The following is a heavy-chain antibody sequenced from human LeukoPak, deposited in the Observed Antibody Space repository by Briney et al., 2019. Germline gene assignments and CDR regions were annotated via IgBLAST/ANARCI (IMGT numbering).Heavy chain of an antibody. CDR2: IYHSGST. CDR1: GYSISSGYY. J-gene: IGHJ4*02. D-gene: IGHD1-7*01. CDR3: ASLPIVTGTTSSPDY. V-gene: IGHV4-38-2*02. Sequence: PSETLSLTCTVSGYSISSGYYWGWIRQPPGKGLEWIGSIYHSGSTYYNPSLKSRVTISVDTSKNQFSLKLSSVTAADTAVYYCASLPIVTGTTSSPDYWGQGTLVTVSS.